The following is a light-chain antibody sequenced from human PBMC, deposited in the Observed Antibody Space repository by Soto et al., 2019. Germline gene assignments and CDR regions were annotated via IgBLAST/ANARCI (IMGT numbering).Light chain of an antibody. CDR2: DNN. J-gene: IGLJ2*01. CDR1: SSNIGAGYD. CDR3: QSHDSSLSGSV. Sequence: QLVLTQPPSVSGAPGQTVTISCTGSSSNIGAGYDVHWYQQFSGTAPKLLIFDNNNRPSGVPDRFSGSKSGTSASLAITGLQAEDEATYYCQSHDSSLSGSVFGGGTKLTVL. V-gene: IGLV1-40*01.